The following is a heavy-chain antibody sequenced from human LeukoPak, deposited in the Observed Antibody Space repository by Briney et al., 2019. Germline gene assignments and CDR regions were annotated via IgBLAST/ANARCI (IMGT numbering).Heavy chain of an antibody. Sequence: GGALRLSCAASGFNVSSNYMTWIRQAPGKGLEWVSLIYGADAAYYAESVRGRFIISRDNLKNTLFLQMNSLRVEDTALYYCVTSTGQQFIPYDYWGQGTHVTVSS. CDR3: VTSTGQQFIPYDY. CDR2: IYGADAA. D-gene: IGHD6-13*01. V-gene: IGHV3-66*02. CDR1: GFNVSSNY. J-gene: IGHJ4*02.